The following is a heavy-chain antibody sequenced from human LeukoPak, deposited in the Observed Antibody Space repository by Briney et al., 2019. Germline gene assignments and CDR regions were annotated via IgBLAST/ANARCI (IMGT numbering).Heavy chain of an antibody. CDR1: GFTFSSYG. J-gene: IGHJ4*02. CDR2: IWYDGSNK. CDR3: ARYRAYSSSYLDY. V-gene: IGHV3-33*01. D-gene: IGHD6-6*01. Sequence: GGSLRLSCAASGFTFSSYGMHWVRQAPGKGLEWVAVIWYDGSNKYYADSVKGRFTISRDNSKNTLYLQMNSLRAEDTAVYYCARYRAYSSSYLDYWGQGTLVTVSS.